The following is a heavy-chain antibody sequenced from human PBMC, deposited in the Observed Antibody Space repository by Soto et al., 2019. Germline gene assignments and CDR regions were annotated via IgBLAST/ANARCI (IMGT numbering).Heavy chain of an antibody. CDR3: ARNPLYYYGSGSIPYYYYGMDV. CDR1: GGSLISDTSY. CDR2: IYYSGST. D-gene: IGHD3-10*01. Sequence: SETLSLTCSFSGGSLISDTSYWTWIRQPPGKGLEWVGYIYYSGSTNYNPSLNSRVTMSVDTSKNQFSLKLSSVTAVDTAVYYCARNPLYYYGSGSIPYYYYGMDVWGQGTTVTVSS. J-gene: IGHJ6*02. V-gene: IGHV4-61*01.